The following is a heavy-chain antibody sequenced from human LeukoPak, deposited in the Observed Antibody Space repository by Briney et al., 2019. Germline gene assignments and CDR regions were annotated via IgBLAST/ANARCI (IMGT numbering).Heavy chain of an antibody. D-gene: IGHD2-15*01. CDR1: GFTFDDYA. Sequence: GGSLRLSCAASGFTFDDYAMHWVRQAPGKGLEWVSGISWNSGSIGYADSVKGRFTISRDNSKNTLYLQMNSLRAEDTAVYYCAKETHKYVEYSNFDYWGQGTLVTVSS. V-gene: IGHV3-9*01. CDR2: ISWNSGSI. J-gene: IGHJ4*02. CDR3: AKETHKYVEYSNFDY.